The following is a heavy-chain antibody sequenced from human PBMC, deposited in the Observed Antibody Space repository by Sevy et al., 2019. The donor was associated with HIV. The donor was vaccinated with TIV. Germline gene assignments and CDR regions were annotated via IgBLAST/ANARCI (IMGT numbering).Heavy chain of an antibody. D-gene: IGHD2-21*01. Sequence: GGSLRLSCAASGFTFSIYGMHWVRQARGKGLEWVALIWYDGSNKYYVDSVKGRFTLSRDNSKKMVYLQMNSLRAEDTAVYYCARGGEIATNWATGGPGMDVWGQGTTVTVSS. CDR3: ARGGEIATNWATGGPGMDV. CDR2: IWYDGSNK. J-gene: IGHJ6*02. CDR1: GFTFSIYG. V-gene: IGHV3-33*01.